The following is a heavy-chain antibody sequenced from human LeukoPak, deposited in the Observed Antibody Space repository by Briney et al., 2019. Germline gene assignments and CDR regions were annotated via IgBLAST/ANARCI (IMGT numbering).Heavy chain of an antibody. CDR1: GGSFSGYY. CDR3: ARQLGDTANWFDP. Sequence: SETLPLTCAVYGGSFSGYYWSWIRQPPGKGLEWIGEINHSGSTNYNPSLKSRVTISVDTSKNQFSLKLSSVTAADTAVYYCARQLGDTANWFDPWGQGTLVTVSS. J-gene: IGHJ5*02. CDR2: INHSGST. D-gene: IGHD5-18*01. V-gene: IGHV4-34*01.